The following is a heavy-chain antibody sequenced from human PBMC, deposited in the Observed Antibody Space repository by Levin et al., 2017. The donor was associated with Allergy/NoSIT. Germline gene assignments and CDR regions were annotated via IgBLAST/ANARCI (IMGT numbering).Heavy chain of an antibody. CDR1: GFTFSSHG. J-gene: IGHJ4*02. CDR2: ISYDGSNK. D-gene: IGHD5-18*01. CDR3: ANGGYSYGSDY. Sequence: HTGGSLRLSCAASGFTFSSHGMHWVRQAPGKGLAWVAVISYDGSNKYYADSVKGRFTISRDNSKNTLYLQMDSLRADDTAVYYCANGGYSYGSDYWGQGTLVTVSS. V-gene: IGHV3-30*18.